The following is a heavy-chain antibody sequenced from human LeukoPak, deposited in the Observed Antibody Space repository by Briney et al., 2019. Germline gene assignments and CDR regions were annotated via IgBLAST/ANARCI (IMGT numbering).Heavy chain of an antibody. CDR3: ARTKEMASISYFDS. D-gene: IGHD5-24*01. CDR2: ISDSGTSR. V-gene: IGHV3-48*03. CDR1: GFTFSSYE. J-gene: IGHJ4*02. Sequence: GGSLRLSCAASGFTFSSYEMNWVRQAPGKGLEWVSYISDSGTSRKYGDSVKGRFTISRDNAKNSLYLQMNSLRAEDTAVYYCARTKEMASISYFDSWGQGTLVTVSS.